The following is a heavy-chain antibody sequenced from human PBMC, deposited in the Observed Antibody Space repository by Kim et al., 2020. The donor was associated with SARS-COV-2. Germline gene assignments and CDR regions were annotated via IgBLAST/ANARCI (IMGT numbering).Heavy chain of an antibody. CDR1: GFTFSSYW. D-gene: IGHD3-9*01. CDR3: ARDPYDIFAGYAEDWYFDL. J-gene: IGHJ2*01. V-gene: IGHV3-7*01. Sequence: GGSLRLSCAASGFTFSSYWMSWVRQAPGKGLEWVANIKQDGSEKYYADSVKGRFTISRDNAKNSLYLQMNSLRAEDTAVYYCARDPYDIFAGYAEDWYFDLWGHGTLVTVSS. CDR2: IKQDGSEK.